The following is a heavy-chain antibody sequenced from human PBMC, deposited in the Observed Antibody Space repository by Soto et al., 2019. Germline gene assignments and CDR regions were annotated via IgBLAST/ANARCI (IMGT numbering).Heavy chain of an antibody. D-gene: IGHD3-22*01. CDR1: GFTFSNAW. CDR3: TTPYYYDSSGSPDWYYGMDV. J-gene: IGHJ6*02. Sequence: PGGSLRLSCAASGFTFSNAWMSWVRQAPGKGLEWVGRIKSKTDGGTTDYAAPVKGRFTISRDDSKNTLYLQMNSLKTEDTAVYYCTTPYYYDSSGSPDWYYGMDVWGQGTTVTVSS. V-gene: IGHV3-15*01. CDR2: IKSKTDGGTT.